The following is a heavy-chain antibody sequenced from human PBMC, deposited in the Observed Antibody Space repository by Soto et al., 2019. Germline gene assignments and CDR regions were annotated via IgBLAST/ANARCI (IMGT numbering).Heavy chain of an antibody. CDR2: IYYSGST. Sequence: SSETLSLTCTVSGGSISSGGYYWSWIRQHPGKGLEWIGYIYYSGSTYYNPSLKSRVTISVDTSKNQFSLKLSSVTAADTAVYYCARAPPAVVPAASFDYWGQGTLVTVSS. CDR1: GGSISSGGYY. D-gene: IGHD2-2*01. J-gene: IGHJ4*02. CDR3: ARAPPAVVPAASFDY. V-gene: IGHV4-31*03.